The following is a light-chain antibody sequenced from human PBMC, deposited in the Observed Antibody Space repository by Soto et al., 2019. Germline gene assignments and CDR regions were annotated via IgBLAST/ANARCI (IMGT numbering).Light chain of an antibody. Sequence: IVYTQCPGSLSLSQGARVTLSCRASQYVSNNYLAWYQQQPGQAPRLLIYGAYNRATGIPDRFSGSGSGTDFTLTISRLEPEDIAVYYCQQYGSSGTFGQGTKVDI. CDR2: GAY. CDR1: QYVSNNY. J-gene: IGKJ1*01. V-gene: IGKV3-20*01. CDR3: QQYGSSGT.